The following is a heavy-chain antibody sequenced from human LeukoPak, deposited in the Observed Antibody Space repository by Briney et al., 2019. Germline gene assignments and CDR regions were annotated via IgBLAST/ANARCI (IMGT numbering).Heavy chain of an antibody. V-gene: IGHV3-48*01. Sequence: GGSLRLSCAASGFTFSSYSMNWVRQAPGKGLEWVSYISSSSSTIYYADSVKGRFTISRDNAKNSLYLQMNSLRAEDTAVYYCASSVGAKVDYWGQGTLVTVSS. CDR2: ISSSSSTI. CDR1: GFTFSSYS. CDR3: ASSVGAKVDY. J-gene: IGHJ4*02. D-gene: IGHD1-26*01.